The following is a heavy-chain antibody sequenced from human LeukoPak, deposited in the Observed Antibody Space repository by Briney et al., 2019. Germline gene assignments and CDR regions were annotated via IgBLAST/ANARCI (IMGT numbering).Heavy chain of an antibody. J-gene: IGHJ4*02. Sequence: GGSLRLSCAASGFTFSSYAMSWVRQAPGKGLEWVSAISGSGGSTYYADPVKGRFTISRDNSKNTLYLQMNSLRAEDTAVYYCAKDRSSSWYSYYFDYWGQGTLVTVSS. CDR2: ISGSGGST. V-gene: IGHV3-23*01. CDR3: AKDRSSSWYSYYFDY. CDR1: GFTFSSYA. D-gene: IGHD6-13*01.